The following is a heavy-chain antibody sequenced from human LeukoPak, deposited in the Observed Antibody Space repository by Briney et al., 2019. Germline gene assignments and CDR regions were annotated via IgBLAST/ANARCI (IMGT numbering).Heavy chain of an antibody. V-gene: IGHV3-7*01. CDR2: IKQDGSEK. J-gene: IGHJ4*02. Sequence: GGSLRLSCASSGFTFNSYWTSWVRQAPGKGLEWVANIKQDGSEKYYVDSVKGRFTISRDNAKNSLYLQMNSLRAEDTAVYYCARILDSAWGELGYWGQGTLVTVSS. CDR3: ARILDSAWGELGY. CDR1: GFTFNSYW. D-gene: IGHD6-19*01.